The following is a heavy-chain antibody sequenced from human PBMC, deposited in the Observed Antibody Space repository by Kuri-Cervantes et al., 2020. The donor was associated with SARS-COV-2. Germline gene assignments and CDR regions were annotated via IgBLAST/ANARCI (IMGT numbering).Heavy chain of an antibody. CDR1: GYTFTSYG. D-gene: IGHD7-27*01. V-gene: IGHV1-18*01. CDR3: ARDKDWGYGFDI. J-gene: IGHJ3*02. Sequence: ASVKVSCKASGYTFTSYGISWVRQAPGQGLEWMGRISTYNGNTNYAQKLQGRVIMTTDTSTSTAYMEMRSLRLDDTAVHYCARDKDWGYGFDIWGQGTMVTVSS. CDR2: ISTYNGNT.